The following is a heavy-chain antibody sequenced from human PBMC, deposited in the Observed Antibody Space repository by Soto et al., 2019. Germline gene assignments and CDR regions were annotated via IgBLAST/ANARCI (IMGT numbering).Heavy chain of an antibody. CDR2: IYPGDSDT. J-gene: IGHJ4*02. CDR1: GYSFTSYW. CDR3: ARGRYYLDY. V-gene: IGHV5-51*01. D-gene: IGHD2-2*01. Sequence: XESLKISWRGSGYSFTSYWIGWVRQMPGKGLEWMGIIYPGDSDTTYSPSFQGQVTISADKSISTAYLQWSSLRASDTAMYYCARGRYYLDYWGQGNLVTVSS.